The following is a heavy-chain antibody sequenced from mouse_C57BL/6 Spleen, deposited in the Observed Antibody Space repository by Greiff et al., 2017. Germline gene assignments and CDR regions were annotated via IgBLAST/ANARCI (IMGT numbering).Heavy chain of an antibody. CDR3: ARWNDYDLYAMDY. CDR2: IYPRSGNT. CDR1: GYTFTSYG. V-gene: IGHV1-81*01. J-gene: IGHJ4*01. Sequence: QVHVKQSGAELARPGASVKLSCKASGYTFTSYGISWVKQRTGQGLEWIGEIYPRSGNTYYNEKFKGKATLTADKSSSTAYMELRSLTSEDSAVYFCARWNDYDLYAMDYWGQGTSVTVSS. D-gene: IGHD2-4*01.